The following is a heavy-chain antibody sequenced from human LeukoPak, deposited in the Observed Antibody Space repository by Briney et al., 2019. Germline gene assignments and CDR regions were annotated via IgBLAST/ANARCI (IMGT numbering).Heavy chain of an antibody. CDR2: IYPSGHT. CDR3: ARHDTNGDSYNYLDP. Sequence: SETLSLTCSVSGGSIARSDYIWDWLRQPPGKGLEWIGNIYPSGHTHYNPSLRSRVTMSLDTSKNQFSLKMNSVTAADTAVYYCARHDTNGDSYNYLDPWGQGTLVTVSS. D-gene: IGHD4-17*01. CDR1: GGSIARSDYI. J-gene: IGHJ5*02. V-gene: IGHV4-39*01.